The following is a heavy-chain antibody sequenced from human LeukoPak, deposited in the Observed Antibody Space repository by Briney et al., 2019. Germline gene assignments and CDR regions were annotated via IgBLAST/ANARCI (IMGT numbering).Heavy chain of an antibody. J-gene: IGHJ6*02. CDR1: GYTFTSYD. V-gene: IGHV1-46*01. Sequence: ASVKVSCKASGYTFTSYDMHWVRQAPGQGLEWMGIINPSGGSTSYAQKFQGRVTMTRDTSTSTVYMELSSLRSEDTAVYYCARAKNARDPTVSYGMDVWGQGTTVTVSS. CDR2: INPSGGST. CDR3: ARAKNARDPTVSYGMDV. D-gene: IGHD4-17*01.